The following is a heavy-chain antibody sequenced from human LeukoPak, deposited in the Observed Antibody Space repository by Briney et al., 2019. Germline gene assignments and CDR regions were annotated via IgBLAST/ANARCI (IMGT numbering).Heavy chain of an antibody. Sequence: GGSLRLSCAASGFTFSSYSMNWVRQAPGKGLEWVSSISSSSYIYYADSVKGRFTISRDNAKNSLYLQMNSLRAEDTAVYYCAGGGRTISEYFQHWGQGTLVTVSS. CDR1: GFTFSSYS. CDR3: AGGGRTISEYFQH. V-gene: IGHV3-21*01. J-gene: IGHJ1*01. D-gene: IGHD2-8*01. CDR2: ISSSSYI.